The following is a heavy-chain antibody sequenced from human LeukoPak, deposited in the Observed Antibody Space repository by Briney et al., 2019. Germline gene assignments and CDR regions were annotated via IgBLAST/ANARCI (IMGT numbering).Heavy chain of an antibody. Sequence: GASVKVSCKASGYTFTSYGISWVRQAPGQGLEWMGWISANSGNTNYAKNLQGRVTMTTDTSTSTAYMELRSLRSDDTAVYYCAREEVGATETHDYWGQGTLVTVSS. V-gene: IGHV1-18*01. CDR1: GYTFTSYG. D-gene: IGHD1-26*01. CDR2: ISANSGNT. CDR3: AREEVGATETHDY. J-gene: IGHJ4*02.